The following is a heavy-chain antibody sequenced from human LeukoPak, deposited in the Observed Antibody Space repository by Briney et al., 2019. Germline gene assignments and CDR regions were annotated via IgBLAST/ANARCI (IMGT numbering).Heavy chain of an antibody. CDR1: GYTFTSYG. Sequence: ASVKVSCKASGYTFTSYGISWVRQAPGQGLEWMGWISAYNGYTNYAQKLQGRVTMTTDTSTSTAYMELRSLRSDDTAVYYCARARERSRGSGSYLTKDYYYYMDVWGKGTTVTVSS. CDR3: ARARERSRGSGSYLTKDYYYYMDV. J-gene: IGHJ6*03. D-gene: IGHD3-10*01. CDR2: ISAYNGYT. V-gene: IGHV1-18*01.